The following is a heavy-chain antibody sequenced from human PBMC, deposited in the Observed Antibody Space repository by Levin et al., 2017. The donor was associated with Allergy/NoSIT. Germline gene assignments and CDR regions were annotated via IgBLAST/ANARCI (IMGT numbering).Heavy chain of an antibody. V-gene: IGHV3-66*04. J-gene: IGHJ5*02. CDR1: GFTVSSNY. CDR3: AGHSGGWYGRGWFDP. Sequence: PGESLKISCVASGFTVSSNYMSWVRQAPGKGLEWVSVLYSDGRTYYADSVKGRFTISRDNPKNTLYLQMNSLRDEDTAVYYCAGHSGGWYGRGWFDPWGQGTLVTVSS. CDR2: LYSDGRT. D-gene: IGHD6-19*01.